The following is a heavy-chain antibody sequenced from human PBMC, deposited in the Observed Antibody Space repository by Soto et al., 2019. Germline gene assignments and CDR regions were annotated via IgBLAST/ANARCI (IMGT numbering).Heavy chain of an antibody. Sequence: QVQLVESGGDLVKPGGSLRLSCAASGFKFSDYYMTWIRQAPGKGLEWVSYISSSGTGIYYPDSVKGRFTISRDNAKNSLYLQMRSLRAEDTAVYYCARAYSAAFDIWGQGTMVTVSS. J-gene: IGHJ3*02. CDR2: ISSSGTGI. V-gene: IGHV3-11*01. CDR3: ARAYSAAFDI. CDR1: GFKFSDYY. D-gene: IGHD2-15*01.